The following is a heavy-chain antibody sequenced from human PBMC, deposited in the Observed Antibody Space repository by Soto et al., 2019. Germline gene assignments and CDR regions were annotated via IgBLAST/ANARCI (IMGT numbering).Heavy chain of an antibody. Sequence: QVYLVESGGGVVQPGRSLRLSCAVSGLTFSSYGMHWVRQAPGKGLEWVAVISYDGSKKYYAYSVKGRLTISRDNSKNTVYLQMNSLRPEDTAVYYCAKSSTAEYYYYGMDVWGQGPTVTVSS. V-gene: IGHV3-30*18. CDR1: GLTFSSYG. CDR3: AKSSTAEYYYYGMDV. J-gene: IGHJ6*02. CDR2: ISYDGSKK. D-gene: IGHD4-4*01.